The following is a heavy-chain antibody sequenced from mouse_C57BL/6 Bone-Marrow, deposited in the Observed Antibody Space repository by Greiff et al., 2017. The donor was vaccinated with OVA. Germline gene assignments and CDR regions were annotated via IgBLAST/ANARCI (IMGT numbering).Heavy chain of an antibody. Sequence: EVQVVESGGDLVKPGGSLKLSCAASGFTFSSYGMSWVRQTPDKRLGWVATISSGGSYTYYPDSVKGRFTISRDNAKNTLYLQMSSLKSEDTAMYYCARHLGYWGQGTTLTVSS. CDR1: GFTFSSYG. CDR3: ARHLGY. J-gene: IGHJ2*01. CDR2: ISSGGSYT. V-gene: IGHV5-6*01.